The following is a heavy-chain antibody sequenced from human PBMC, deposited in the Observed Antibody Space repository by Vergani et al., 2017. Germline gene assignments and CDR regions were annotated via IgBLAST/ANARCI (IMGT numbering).Heavy chain of an antibody. Sequence: QVQLQESGPGLVKPSQTLSLTCTVSGGSISSGDYYWSWIRQPPGKGLEWIGYIYYSGRTYYNPPLKSRVTISVDTSKNQFSLKLSSVTAADTAVYYCARALHYDSLTGYPNYYYYYGMDVWGQGTTVTVSS. CDR3: ARALHYDSLTGYPNYYYYYGMDV. J-gene: IGHJ6*02. D-gene: IGHD3-9*01. CDR2: IYYSGRT. V-gene: IGHV4-30-4*08. CDR1: GGSISSGDYY.